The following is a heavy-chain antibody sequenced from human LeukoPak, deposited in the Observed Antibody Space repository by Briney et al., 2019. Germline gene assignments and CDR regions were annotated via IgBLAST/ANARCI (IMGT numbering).Heavy chain of an antibody. Sequence: ETLSLTCAVYGGSFSGYYWSWIRQAPGKGLEWVSSISSSTTYIYYADSLRGRFTISRDNAKNSLYLQMNSLRDEDTAVYYCARAQGGYSYGGNFDYWGQGTLVTVSS. CDR2: ISSSTTYI. D-gene: IGHD5-18*01. V-gene: IGHV3-21*01. J-gene: IGHJ4*02. CDR1: GGSFSGYY. CDR3: ARAQGGYSYGGNFDY.